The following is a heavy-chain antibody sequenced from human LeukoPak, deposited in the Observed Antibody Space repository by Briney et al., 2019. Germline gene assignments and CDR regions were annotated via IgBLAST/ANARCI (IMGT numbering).Heavy chain of an antibody. CDR2: VNYSGST. J-gene: IGHJ4*02. D-gene: IGHD6-19*01. Sequence: PSVKLSLTVAECGVSFSGNYWSWPRQHPGKGLEWIGYVNYSGSTNYNPSLKSRVTISVDSSKNQFSLKLSTVTAADTAMYYCARDQCGSAGCRYFDYWGQGTLVTVSS. CDR1: GVSFSGNY. V-gene: IGHV4-59*01. CDR3: ARDQCGSAGCRYFDY.